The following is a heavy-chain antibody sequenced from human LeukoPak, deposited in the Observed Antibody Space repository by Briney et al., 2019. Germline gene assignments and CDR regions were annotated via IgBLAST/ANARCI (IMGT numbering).Heavy chain of an antibody. CDR3: ARGPLRAFAYYYGMDV. V-gene: IGHV3-30*04. J-gene: IGHJ6*04. CDR2: ISYDGSNK. D-gene: IGHD3-16*01. CDR1: GFTFSSYA. Sequence: GRSLRLSCAAPGFTFSSYAMHWVRQAPGKGLEWVAVISYDGSNKYYADSVKGRFTISRDNSKNTLYLQMNSLRAEDTAVYYCARGPLRAFAYYYGMDVWGKGTTVTVSS.